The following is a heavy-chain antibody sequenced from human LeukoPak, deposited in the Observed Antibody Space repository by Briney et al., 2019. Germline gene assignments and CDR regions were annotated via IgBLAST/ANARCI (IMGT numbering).Heavy chain of an antibody. Sequence: PGGSLRLSCAASGFTLSSYWMHWVRQAPGKGLMWISRISGGGSATSYADSVKGRFTISRDNAQNTLYLQMNSLRPEDTAVYYCASGVLAAMVPDYWGQEILVTVSS. J-gene: IGHJ4*02. CDR3: ASGVLAAMVPDY. V-gene: IGHV3-74*01. CDR2: ISGGGSAT. D-gene: IGHD5-18*01. CDR1: GFTLSSYW.